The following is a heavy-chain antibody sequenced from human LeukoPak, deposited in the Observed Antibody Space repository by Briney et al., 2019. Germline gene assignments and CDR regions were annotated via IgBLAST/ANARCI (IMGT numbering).Heavy chain of an antibody. CDR1: GFTFSSYG. J-gene: IGHJ6*03. Sequence: GGSLRLSCAASGFTFSSYGMHWVRQAPGKGLEWVAVIWYDGSNKYYADSVKGRFTISRDNSKNTLYLQMNSLRAEDTAVYYCARSPGPYYYYYMDAWGKGTTVTVSS. CDR3: ARSPGPYYYYYMDA. D-gene: IGHD3-10*01. V-gene: IGHV3-33*01. CDR2: IWYDGSNK.